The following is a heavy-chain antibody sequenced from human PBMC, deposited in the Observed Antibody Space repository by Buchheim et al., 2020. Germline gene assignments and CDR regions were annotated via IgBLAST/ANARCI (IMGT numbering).Heavy chain of an antibody. D-gene: IGHD3-16*01. Sequence: QVQLVETGGGVVQPGRSLRLSCAASGFTFSTYAMHWVRQAPGKGLEWVAVISYDGSNKYYADSVKGRFTISRHNSKNTLYLEMNSLRGEDTAVYYCARDKGDNSYLDYWGQGAL. J-gene: IGHJ4*02. CDR2: ISYDGSNK. V-gene: IGHV3-30*04. CDR1: GFTFSTYA. CDR3: ARDKGDNSYLDY.